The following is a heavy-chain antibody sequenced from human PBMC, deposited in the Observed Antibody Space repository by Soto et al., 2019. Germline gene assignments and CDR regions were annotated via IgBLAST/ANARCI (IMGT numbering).Heavy chain of an antibody. CDR3: ARDFATQRISFAYYGMDV. J-gene: IGHJ6*02. CDR1: GHSVSSNSAA. V-gene: IGHV6-1*01. Sequence: SKTLSRTCAISGHSVSSNSAAWNWIRQSPSRGLEWLGRTYYRSKWYNDYAVSVKSRITINPDTSKNQFSLQLNSVTPEDTVVYYSARDFATQRISFAYYGMDVSGPGPTPTVSS. CDR2: TYYRSKWYN. D-gene: IGHD5-18*01.